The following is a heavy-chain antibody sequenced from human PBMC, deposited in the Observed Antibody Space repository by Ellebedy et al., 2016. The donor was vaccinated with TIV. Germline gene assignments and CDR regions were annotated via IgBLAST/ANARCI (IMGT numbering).Heavy chain of an antibody. CDR1: GGTFSSYA. V-gene: IGHV1-69*06. D-gene: IGHD6-19*01. Sequence: AASVKVSCKSSGGTFSSYAITWVRQAPGQGLEWMGGIIPSLGLGTVKIEQKFQDRVTISADISTSTTYMDLIRWTSDDTAVYYCATFVAGAGQFDHWGQGTLVTVSS. CDR2: IIPSLGLGTV. CDR3: ATFVAGAGQFDH. J-gene: IGHJ4*02.